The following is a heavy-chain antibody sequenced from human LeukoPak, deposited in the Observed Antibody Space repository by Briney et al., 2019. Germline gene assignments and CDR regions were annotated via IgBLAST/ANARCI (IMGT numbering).Heavy chain of an antibody. D-gene: IGHD3-10*01. CDR1: GFTFSSYA. V-gene: IGHV3-64*01. Sequence: GGSLRLSCAASGFTFSSYALHWVRLAPGKGLEYVSAISSNGGSTYYANSVKGRFTISRDNSKNTLYLQMNSLRAEDTAVYYCARGNYGSGSYYRSGAFDIWGQGTMVTVSS. J-gene: IGHJ3*02. CDR2: ISSNGGST. CDR3: ARGNYGSGSYYRSGAFDI.